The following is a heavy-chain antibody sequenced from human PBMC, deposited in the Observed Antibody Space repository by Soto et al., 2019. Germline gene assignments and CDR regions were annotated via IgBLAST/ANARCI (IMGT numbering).Heavy chain of an antibody. CDR2: IIPILGIA. CDR3: ARGNIQQRGYPTSDFHH. D-gene: IGHD5-12*01. J-gene: IGHJ1*01. Sequence: QVQLVQSGAEVKKPGSSVKVSCKASGGSFDRYSISWVRQAPGQGLEWMGRIIPILGIASYAQKFQGRVTITADKPTRTADMELRRLTSEDTAVYYCARGNIQQRGYPTSDFHHWGQGTLVTVSS. CDR1: GGSFDRYS. V-gene: IGHV1-69*02.